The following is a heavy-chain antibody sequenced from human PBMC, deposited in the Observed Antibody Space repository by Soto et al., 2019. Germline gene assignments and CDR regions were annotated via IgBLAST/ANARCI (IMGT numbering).Heavy chain of an antibody. CDR3: ARSVSP. V-gene: IGHV4-31*03. CDR1: GGSISSGGYY. Sequence: QVQLQESGPGLVKPSQTLSLTCTVSGGSISSGGYYWTWIRQHPGKGLEWIGYIYHSGSTYYNPLFKSRVTISVGTSKNQFSLELSFVTAADTAVYYCARSVSPWGHGTLVTVSS. CDR2: IYHSGST. J-gene: IGHJ5*02.